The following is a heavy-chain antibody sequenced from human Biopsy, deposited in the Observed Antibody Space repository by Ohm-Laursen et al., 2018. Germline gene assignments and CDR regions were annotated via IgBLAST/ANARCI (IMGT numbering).Heavy chain of an antibody. CDR3: ARHLKSETLDRNWFDS. V-gene: IGHV4-59*08. CDR2: IYFTGRT. D-gene: IGHD1-14*01. CDR1: GGPIDSYY. Sequence: GTLSLTCTVSGGPIDSYYWSWIRQPPGKALEWIGYIYFTGRTSYNPSLKSRVTMSVNTSKKQFSLRLSSVTAADTAVYYCARHLKSETLDRNWFDSWGQGALVTVSS. J-gene: IGHJ5*01.